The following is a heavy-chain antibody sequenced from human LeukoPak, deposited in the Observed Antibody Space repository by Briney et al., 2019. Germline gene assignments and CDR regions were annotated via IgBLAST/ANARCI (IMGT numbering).Heavy chain of an antibody. V-gene: IGHV1-2*02. D-gene: IGHD2-21*02. CDR3: ARDRVVTATSYYYYYFGMDV. CDR2: INPNSGGT. CDR1: GYTFTGYY. Sequence: GASVKVSCKASGYTFTGYYMHWVRQAPGQGLEWMGWINPNSGGTNYAQKFQGRVTMTRDTSISTAYMELSRLRSDDTAVYYCARDRVVTATSYYYYYFGMDVWGQGTTV. J-gene: IGHJ6*02.